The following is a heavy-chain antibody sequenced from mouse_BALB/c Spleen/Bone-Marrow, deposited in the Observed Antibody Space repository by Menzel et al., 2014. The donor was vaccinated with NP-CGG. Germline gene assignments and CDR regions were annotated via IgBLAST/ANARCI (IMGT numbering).Heavy chain of an antibody. CDR1: GFNIKDTY. CDR3: SRGSDGFAY. Sequence: VQLQQSGAALVKPGASVKLSCTASGFNIKDTYMHWVKQRPEQGLEWLGRIDPANGNTKYDPKFQGRATITADTPPNTAYLQLSSLTPEDTAVYCCSRGSDGFAYWGQVTLVTVAA. J-gene: IGHJ3*01. V-gene: IGHV14-3*02. CDR2: IDPANGNT.